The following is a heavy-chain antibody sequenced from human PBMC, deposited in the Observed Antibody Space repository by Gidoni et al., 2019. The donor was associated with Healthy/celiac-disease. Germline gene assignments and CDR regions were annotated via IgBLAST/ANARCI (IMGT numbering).Heavy chain of an antibody. Sequence: EVQLVESGGGLVQPGGSLRLSCAASGFTFSSYAMSWVRQAPGKGLEWVSAISGSGGSTYYADSVKGRFTISRDNSKNTLYLQMNSLRAEDTAVYYCANIYDSSGPIRAGAIDIWGQGTMVTVSS. CDR2: ISGSGGST. CDR3: ANIYDSSGPIRAGAIDI. J-gene: IGHJ3*02. CDR1: GFTFSSYA. D-gene: IGHD3-22*01. V-gene: IGHV3-23*04.